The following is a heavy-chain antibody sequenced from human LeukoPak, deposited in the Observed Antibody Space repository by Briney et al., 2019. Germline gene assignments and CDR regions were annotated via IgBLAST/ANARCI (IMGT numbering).Heavy chain of an antibody. CDR1: VSPLASML. J-gene: IGHJ6*02. CDR2: IRRNGGVT. Sequence: PVGCLRLSCVHPRVSPLASMLCWVRDAPGKGLEWVSHIRRNGGVTHSAESVKGRFTISRDNSKNTLNLQMNSLRAEDTAVYYCAKGIVEPAAISRTHVTPVAYYYYYGMDVWGQGTTVTVSS. CDR3: AKGIVEPAAISRTHVTPVAYYYYYGMDV. D-gene: IGHD2-2*01. V-gene: IGHV3-23*01.